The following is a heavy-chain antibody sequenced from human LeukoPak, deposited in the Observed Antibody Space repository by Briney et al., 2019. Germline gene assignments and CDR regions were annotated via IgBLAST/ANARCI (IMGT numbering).Heavy chain of an antibody. J-gene: IGHJ5*02. D-gene: IGHD3-22*01. V-gene: IGHV4-31*03. CDR1: GGSISSGGYY. CDR2: IYYSGST. Sequence: SQTLSLTCTVSGGSISSGGYYWSWIRQHPGKGLEWIGYIYYSGSTYYNPSLKSRVTISVDTSKNQFSLKLSSVTAADTAVYYCARDRRPYYYDSSGGDAWFDPWGQETLVTVSS. CDR3: ARDRRPYYYDSSGGDAWFDP.